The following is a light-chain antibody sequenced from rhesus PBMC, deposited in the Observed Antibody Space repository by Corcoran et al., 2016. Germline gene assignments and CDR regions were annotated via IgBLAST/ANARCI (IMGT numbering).Light chain of an antibody. CDR3: TQGNSNPYS. CDR2: YAN. CDR1: QGISSY. V-gene: IGKV1-32*02. J-gene: IGKJ2*01. Sequence: DIQMSQSPSSLSASVGDRVTITCRASQGISSYLNWYQQKPGKAPKLLIYYANSLASGVPSRFSGSGSGTDFTLNISSLQAEDFATYYCTQGNSNPYSFGQGTKVGIK.